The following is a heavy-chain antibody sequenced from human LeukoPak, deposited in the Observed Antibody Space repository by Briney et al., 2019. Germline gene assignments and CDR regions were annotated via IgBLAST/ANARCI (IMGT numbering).Heavy chain of an antibody. J-gene: IGHJ4*02. V-gene: IGHV1-46*01. D-gene: IGHD1-1*01. CDR3: ARVLERRYFDY. CDR1: GYTFTGYY. Sequence: ASVKVSCKASGYTFTGYYMHWVRQAPGQGLEWMGIINPSGGSTSYAQKFQGRVTMTRDTSTSTVYMELSSLRSEDTAVYYCARVLERRYFDYWGQGTLVTVSS. CDR2: INPSGGST.